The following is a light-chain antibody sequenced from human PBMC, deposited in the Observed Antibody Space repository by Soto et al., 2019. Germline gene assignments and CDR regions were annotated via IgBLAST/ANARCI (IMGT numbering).Light chain of an antibody. Sequence: DIQMTQSPSTLSASVGDRVTITFRASPSISSWLAWYQQKPGKTPKLLIYKAPSLESGVPSRLSGSGSCTEFTLTISSLQTDDLATYYCQQYYSFPTFGQGTKVEIK. CDR2: KAP. CDR1: PSISSW. CDR3: QQYYSFPT. V-gene: IGKV1-5*03. J-gene: IGKJ1*01.